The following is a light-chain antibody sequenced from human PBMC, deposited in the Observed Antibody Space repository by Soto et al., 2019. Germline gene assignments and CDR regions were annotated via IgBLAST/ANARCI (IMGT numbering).Light chain of an antibody. CDR3: QQYGSSPLT. V-gene: IGKV3-20*01. CDR1: QSVRSNY. CDR2: DAS. Sequence: EIVLTQSPDTLSLSPGERAILSCRASQSVRSNYLAWYQQKPGQAPRFLIYDASSRATGIPDRFSGSGSGTDFTLTISRLEPEDFAVYYCQQYGSSPLTFGGGTKVEIK. J-gene: IGKJ4*01.